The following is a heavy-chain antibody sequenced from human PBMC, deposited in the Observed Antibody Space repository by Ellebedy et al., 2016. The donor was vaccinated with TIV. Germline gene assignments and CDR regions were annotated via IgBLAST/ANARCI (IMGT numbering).Heavy chain of an antibody. CDR3: ARSYYDSSGPNDY. D-gene: IGHD3-22*01. J-gene: IGHJ4*02. CDR1: GFTFSNAW. CDR2: IKSKTDGGTT. V-gene: IGHV3-15*01. Sequence: PGGSLRLSCAASGFTFSNAWMSWVRQAPGKGLEWVGRIKSKTDGGTTDYAAPVKGRFTISRDDSKNTLYLQMNSLRAEDTAVYYCARSYYDSSGPNDYWGQGTLVTVSS.